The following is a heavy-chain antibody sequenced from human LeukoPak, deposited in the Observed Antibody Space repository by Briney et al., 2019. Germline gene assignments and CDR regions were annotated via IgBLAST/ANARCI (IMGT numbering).Heavy chain of an antibody. Sequence: PSETLSLTCTVSGGSISSGDYYWSWIRQPPGKGLEWIGYIYYSGSTYYNPSLKSRVTISVDTSKNQFSLKLSSVAAADTAVYYCARGAEEFQIDYWGQGTLVTVSS. J-gene: IGHJ4*02. CDR1: GGSISSGDYY. CDR3: ARGAEEFQIDY. CDR2: IYYSGST. V-gene: IGHV4-30-4*08. D-gene: IGHD3-10*01.